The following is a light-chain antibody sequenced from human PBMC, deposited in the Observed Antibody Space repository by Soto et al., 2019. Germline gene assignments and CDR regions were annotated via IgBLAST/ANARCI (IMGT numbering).Light chain of an antibody. CDR2: AAS. J-gene: IGKJ4*01. Sequence: IQLTQSPSSLTASVGDRVTITCRASQGISTYLAWYQQKPGKAPELLISAASTLQSGVPSRFSGSGSGTDFTLTISSLQPEDFATYYCQQLHSYPLTFGGGTKVDIK. CDR3: QQLHSYPLT. V-gene: IGKV1-9*01. CDR1: QGISTY.